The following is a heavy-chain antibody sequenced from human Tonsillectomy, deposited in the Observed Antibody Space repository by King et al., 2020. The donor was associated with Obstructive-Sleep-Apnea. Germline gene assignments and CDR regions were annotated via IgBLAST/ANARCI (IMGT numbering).Heavy chain of an antibody. Sequence: VQLVESGGGLVQPGGSLRLSCAASGFTFSSYWMSWVRQAPGKGLEWVANIKQDGSEKYYVDSVKGRFTISRDNAKNSLYLQMNSLRAEDTAVYYCAGVYCSGGSCPVSDDPFDYWGQGTLVTVSS. J-gene: IGHJ4*02. V-gene: IGHV3-7*01. D-gene: IGHD2-15*01. CDR3: AGVYCSGGSCPVSDDPFDY. CDR2: IKQDGSEK. CDR1: GFTFSSYW.